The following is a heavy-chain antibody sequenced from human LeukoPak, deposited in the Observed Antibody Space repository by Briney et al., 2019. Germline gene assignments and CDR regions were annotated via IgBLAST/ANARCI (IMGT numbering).Heavy chain of an antibody. J-gene: IGHJ4*02. Sequence: GGSLRLSCAASGFTFSSYSMNWVRQAPGKGLEWVSSISSSSSYIYYADSVKGRFTISRANAKNSLYLQMNSLRAEDTAVYYCASPGKLSFTTVTWDYWGQGTVVTVSS. D-gene: IGHD4-17*01. CDR1: GFTFSSYS. CDR2: ISSSSSYI. CDR3: ASPGKLSFTTVTWDY. V-gene: IGHV3-21*01.